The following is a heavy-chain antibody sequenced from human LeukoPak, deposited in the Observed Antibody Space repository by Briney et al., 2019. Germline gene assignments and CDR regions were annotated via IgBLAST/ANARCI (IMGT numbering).Heavy chain of an antibody. V-gene: IGHV3-30*18. J-gene: IGHJ6*02. Sequence: GGSLRLSCAASGFTFSSYGMHWVRQAPGKGLEWVAVISYDGSNKYYADSVKGRFTISRDNSKNTLYLQMNSMRAEDTAVYYCAKDYYDSSVLVRTDYYYYGMDVWGQGTTVTVSS. CDR3: AKDYYDSSVLVRTDYYYYGMDV. CDR1: GFTFSSYG. CDR2: ISYDGSNK. D-gene: IGHD3-22*01.